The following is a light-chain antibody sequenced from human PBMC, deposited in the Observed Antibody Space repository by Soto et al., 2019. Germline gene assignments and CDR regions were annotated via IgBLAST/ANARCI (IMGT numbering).Light chain of an antibody. CDR3: AAWDDSLNGPV. Sequence: QTVVTQPPSASGTPGQRVTISCSGSSSNIGGNTVNWYQQLPGTAPKLLIYGNNQRPSGVPDRLSGSKSVTSASLAISGLQSEDEGDYYCAAWDDSLNGPVFGTGTKVTVL. V-gene: IGLV1-44*01. J-gene: IGLJ1*01. CDR1: SSNIGGNT. CDR2: GNN.